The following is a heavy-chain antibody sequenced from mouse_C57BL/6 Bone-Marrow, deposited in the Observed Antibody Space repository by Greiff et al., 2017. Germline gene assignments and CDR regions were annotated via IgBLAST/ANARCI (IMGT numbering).Heavy chain of an antibody. V-gene: IGHV5-4*01. CDR3: ARDRDSWFAY. CDR1: GFTFSSYA. CDR2: ISDGGSYT. Sequence: EVKLMESGGGLVKPGGSLKLSCAASGFTFSSYAMSWVRQTPEKRLEWVATISDGGSYTYYPDNVKGRFTISIDNAKNNLYLQMSHLKSEDTAMYYCARDRDSWFAYWGQGTLVTVSA. D-gene: IGHD3-1*01. J-gene: IGHJ3*01.